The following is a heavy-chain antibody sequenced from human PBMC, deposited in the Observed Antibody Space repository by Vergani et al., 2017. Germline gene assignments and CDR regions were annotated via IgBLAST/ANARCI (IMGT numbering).Heavy chain of an antibody. CDR1: EYSFGNYW. CDR2: IYPADSDT. CDR3: TRHTTYTDS. J-gene: IGHJ4*02. Sequence: EVELVQSGPDMRTPGESLKISCKGSEYSFGNYWMVWLRQMPGKGLEWMGIIYPADSDTRYSPSFQGQVTISADKSISTAFLQWDSLKASDTALYYCTRHTTYTDSWGQGTLVTVSS. V-gene: IGHV5-51*01. D-gene: IGHD1-1*01.